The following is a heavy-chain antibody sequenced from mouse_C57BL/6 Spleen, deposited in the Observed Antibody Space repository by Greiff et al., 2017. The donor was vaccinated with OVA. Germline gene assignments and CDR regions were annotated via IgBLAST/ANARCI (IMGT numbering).Heavy chain of an antibody. CDR2: INPSNGGT. D-gene: IGHD2-4*01. V-gene: IGHV1-53*01. CDR1: GYTFTSYW. Sequence: VKLQQPGTELVKPGASVKLSCKASGYTFTSYWMHWVKQRPGQGLEWIGNINPSNGGTNYNEKFKSKATLTVDKSSSTAYMQLSSLTSEDSAVYYCARWNYDYDGGFDYWGQGTLVTVAA. J-gene: IGHJ3*01. CDR3: ARWNYDYDGGFDY.